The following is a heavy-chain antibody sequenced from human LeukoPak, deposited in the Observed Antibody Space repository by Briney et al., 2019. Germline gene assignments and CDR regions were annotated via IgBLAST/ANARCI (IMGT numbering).Heavy chain of an antibody. CDR3: AKLIGGGYSYGFTYYYYYMDV. Sequence: NPGGSLRLSCAASGFTFSSYSMNWVRQAPGKGLEWVSSISSSSSYIYYADSVKGRLTISRDNAKNSLYLQMNSLRAEDTAVYYCAKLIGGGYSYGFTYYYYYMDVWGKGTTVTISS. V-gene: IGHV3-21*04. D-gene: IGHD5-18*01. CDR1: GFTFSSYS. CDR2: ISSSSSYI. J-gene: IGHJ6*03.